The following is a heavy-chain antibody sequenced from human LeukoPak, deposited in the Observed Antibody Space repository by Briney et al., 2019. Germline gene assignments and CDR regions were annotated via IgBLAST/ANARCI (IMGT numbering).Heavy chain of an antibody. D-gene: IGHD2-2*01. CDR3: AKAPRDIVVVPAAEGVSY. V-gene: IGHV3-23*01. CDR1: GFTFSSYA. J-gene: IGHJ4*02. Sequence: GGSLRLSCAASGFTFSSYAMSWVRQAPGKGLEWVSAISGSGGSTYYADSVKGRFTISRDNSKNTLYLQMNSLRAEDTAVYYCAKAPRDIVVVPAAEGVSYWGQGTLVTVSS. CDR2: ISGSGGST.